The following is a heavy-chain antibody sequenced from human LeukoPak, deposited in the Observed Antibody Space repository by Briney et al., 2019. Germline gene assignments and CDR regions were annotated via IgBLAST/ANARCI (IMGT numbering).Heavy chain of an antibody. Sequence: SETLSLTCTVSGGSISSYYWSCIRQPPGKGLEWIGYIYYSGSTNYNPSLKSRVSISVDTSKNQFSLKLSSVTAADTAVYYCAREAPPRYCSSTSCYGHYYGMDVWGQGTTVTVSS. CDR1: GGSISSYY. J-gene: IGHJ6*02. D-gene: IGHD2-2*01. CDR2: IYYSGST. CDR3: AREAPPRYCSSTSCYGHYYGMDV. V-gene: IGHV4-59*01.